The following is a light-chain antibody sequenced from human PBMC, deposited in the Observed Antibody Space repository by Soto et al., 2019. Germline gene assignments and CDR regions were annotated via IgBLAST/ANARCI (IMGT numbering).Light chain of an antibody. CDR2: KAS. V-gene: IGKV1-5*03. Sequence: DIQMTQSPSTLSASVGDRVTITCRASQSISSWLAWYQQKPGKAPKLLISKASYLESGVPSRFSGSGSGTEFTLTISSLQPDDFATYYCQQYNTYSLTFCQGTKLEI. J-gene: IGKJ2*01. CDR1: QSISSW. CDR3: QQYNTYSLT.